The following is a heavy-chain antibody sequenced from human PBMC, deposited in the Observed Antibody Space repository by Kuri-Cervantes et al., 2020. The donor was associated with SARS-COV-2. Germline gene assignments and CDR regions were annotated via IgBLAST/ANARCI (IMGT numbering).Heavy chain of an antibody. CDR1: GYTFTSYG. V-gene: IGHV1-18*01. Sequence: ASVKGSFKASGYTFTSYGISWVRQAPGQGLEWMGWISAYNGNTNYAQKLQGRVTMTTDTSTSTAYMELRRLRSDDTAVYYCESLTGTTYGALEYWGQGTLVTVSS. J-gene: IGHJ4*02. CDR3: ESLTGTTYGALEY. D-gene: IGHD1-7*01. CDR2: ISAYNGNT.